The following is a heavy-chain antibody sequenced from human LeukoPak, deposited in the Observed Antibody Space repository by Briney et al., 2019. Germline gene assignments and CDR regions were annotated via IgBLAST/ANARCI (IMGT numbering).Heavy chain of an antibody. CDR3: ARLVYYDILTDYYKGYYFDY. J-gene: IGHJ4*02. D-gene: IGHD3-9*01. CDR1: GGSFSGYY. Sequence: SETLSLTCAVYGGSFSGYYWSWIRQPPGKGLEWIGEINHSGSTNYNPSLKSRVTISVDTSKNQFSLKLSSVTAADTAVYYCARLVYYDILTDYYKGYYFDYWGQGTLVTVSS. V-gene: IGHV4-34*01. CDR2: INHSGST.